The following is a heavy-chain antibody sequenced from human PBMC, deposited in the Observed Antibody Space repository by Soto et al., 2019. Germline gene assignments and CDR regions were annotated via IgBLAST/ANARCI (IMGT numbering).Heavy chain of an antibody. Sequence: GGSLRLSCAASGFTFSSYTMSWVRQAPGKGLEWVSAISGSGGSTYYADSVKGRFTISRDNSKNTLYLQMNSLRAEDTAVYYCAKDEGASSSSTDYWGQGTLVTVSS. CDR1: GFTFSSYT. J-gene: IGHJ4*02. CDR2: ISGSGGST. V-gene: IGHV3-23*01. CDR3: AKDEGASSSSTDY. D-gene: IGHD6-6*01.